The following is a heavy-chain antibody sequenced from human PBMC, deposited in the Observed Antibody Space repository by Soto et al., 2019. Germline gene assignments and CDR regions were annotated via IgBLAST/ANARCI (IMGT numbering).Heavy chain of an antibody. CDR1: GFTFSIYA. V-gene: IGHV3-23*01. J-gene: IGHJ2*01. Sequence: GGSLRLSCAASGFTFSIYAMSWVRQAPGKGLEWVSGISGSDRTTYYADSVRGRFTISRDNSKSTLYLQLNSLRAEDTAVYYCAKWAFLWYFDLWGRGTLVTVSS. CDR3: AKWAFLWYFDL. CDR2: ISGSDRTT.